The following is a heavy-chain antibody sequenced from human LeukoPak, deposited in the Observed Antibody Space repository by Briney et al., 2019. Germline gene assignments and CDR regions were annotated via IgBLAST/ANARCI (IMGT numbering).Heavy chain of an antibody. CDR2: IWYDGSDK. D-gene: IGHD6-6*01. V-gene: IGHV3-33*01. J-gene: IGHJ4*02. CDR1: GFTFRNHG. CDR3: ARDIASRRIDY. Sequence: HPGGSLRLSCAASGFTFRNHGMHWVRQAPGKGLEWVAVIWYDGSDKFFGDSVKGRFTVSRDNAENTLYLQMNSLRAEDTAVYYCARDIASRRIDYWGQGTLVTVSS.